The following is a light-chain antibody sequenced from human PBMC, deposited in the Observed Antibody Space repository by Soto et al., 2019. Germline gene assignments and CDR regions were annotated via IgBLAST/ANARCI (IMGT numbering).Light chain of an antibody. V-gene: IGKV3-20*01. J-gene: IGKJ1*01. CDR3: QQYNDYWT. CDR1: QSVSSSH. Sequence: EIVLTQSPGTLSLSPGERATLSCRASQSVSSSHLAWYQQKPGQAPRLLIYSASSRATGIPARFSGSGSGTDFTLTISSLQPDDFATYYCQQYNDYWTFGQGTKVE. CDR2: SAS.